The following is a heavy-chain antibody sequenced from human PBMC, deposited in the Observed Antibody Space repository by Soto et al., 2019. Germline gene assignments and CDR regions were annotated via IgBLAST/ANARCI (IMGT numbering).Heavy chain of an antibody. J-gene: IGHJ6*02. V-gene: IGHV4-59*01. Sequence: KASETLSLTCTVSGGSISSYYWSWTRQPPGKGLEWIGYIYYSGSTNYNPSLKSRVTISVDTSKNQFSLKLSSVTAADTAVYYCARGRDYYGSGSYYKGGYYYGMDVWGQGTTVTVSS. CDR2: IYYSGST. CDR3: ARGRDYYGSGSYYKGGYYYGMDV. CDR1: GGSISSYY. D-gene: IGHD3-10*01.